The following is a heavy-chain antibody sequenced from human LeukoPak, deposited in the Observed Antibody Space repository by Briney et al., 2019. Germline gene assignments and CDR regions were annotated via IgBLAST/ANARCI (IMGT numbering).Heavy chain of an antibody. CDR2: ISAYNGNT. Sequence: ASVKVSCKASGYTFTSYGISWVRQAPGQGLEWMGWISAYNGNTNYAQKLQGRVTMTTDTSTSTAYMELRSLRSDDTAVYYCAREGVWSGYSLDDAFDIWGQGTMVTVSS. D-gene: IGHD3-3*01. CDR3: AREGVWSGYSLDDAFDI. V-gene: IGHV1-18*01. J-gene: IGHJ3*02. CDR1: GYTFTSYG.